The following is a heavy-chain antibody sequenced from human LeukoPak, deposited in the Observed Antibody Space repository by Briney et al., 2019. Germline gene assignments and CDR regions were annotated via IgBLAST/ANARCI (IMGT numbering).Heavy chain of an antibody. CDR1: GFTFSSYA. V-gene: IGHV3-23*01. CDR2: ISGSGGST. Sequence: GGSLRLSCAASGFTFSSYAMSWVRQAPGKGLEWVSAISGSGGSTYYADSVKGRFTISRDNSKNTLYLQMNSLRAEDTAVYYCAKGYCSGGSCYAAFVYWGQGTLVTVSS. D-gene: IGHD2-15*01. J-gene: IGHJ4*02. CDR3: AKGYCSGGSCYAAFVY.